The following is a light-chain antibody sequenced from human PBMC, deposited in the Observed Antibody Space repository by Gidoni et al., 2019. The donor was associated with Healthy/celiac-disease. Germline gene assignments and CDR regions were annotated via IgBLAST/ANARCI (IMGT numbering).Light chain of an antibody. J-gene: IGLJ2*01. CDR1: SSNIGAGYD. Sequence: QSVLTQPPSAQAPGQRVTISCTGSSSNIGAGYDVHWYQQLPGTAPKLLIYGTSNRPSGVPDRFSGSNSGTSASLAITGLQAEDEADYYCQSYDSSLSVVFGGGTKLTVL. CDR2: GTS. V-gene: IGLV1-40*01. CDR3: QSYDSSLSVV.